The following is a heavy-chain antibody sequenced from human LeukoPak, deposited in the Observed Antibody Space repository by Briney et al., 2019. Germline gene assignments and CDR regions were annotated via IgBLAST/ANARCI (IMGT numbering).Heavy chain of an antibody. CDR3: AKDTVSLTGYYNLDY. CDR1: GFTFSSYG. CDR2: ILYDGSNK. V-gene: IGHV3-30*02. D-gene: IGHD3-9*01. J-gene: IGHJ4*02. Sequence: GGSLRLSCAVSGFTFSSYGMHWVRQAPGKGLEWVAVILYDGSNKYYADSVKGRFSISRDNSKHTLYLQMNSLRAEDTAVYYCAKDTVSLTGYYNLDYWGQGTLVTVSS.